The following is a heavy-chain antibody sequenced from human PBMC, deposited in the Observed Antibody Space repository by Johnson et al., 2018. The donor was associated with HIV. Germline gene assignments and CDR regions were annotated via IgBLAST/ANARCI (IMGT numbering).Heavy chain of an antibody. V-gene: IGHV3-30*18. Sequence: QVQLVESGGGVVQPGRSLRLSCAASGFTFSSYGMHWVRQAPGKGLEWVAVISYDGSNKDYADSVKGRFTISRDNSKNTLYLQMNSLRAEDTAVYYCAKDRGLSAFDIWGQGTMVTVSS. CDR2: ISYDGSNK. CDR1: GFTFSSYG. J-gene: IGHJ3*02. CDR3: AKDRGLSAFDI. D-gene: IGHD3-10*01.